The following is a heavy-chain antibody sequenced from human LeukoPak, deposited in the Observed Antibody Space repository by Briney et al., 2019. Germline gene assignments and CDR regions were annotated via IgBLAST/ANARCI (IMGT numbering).Heavy chain of an antibody. J-gene: IGHJ4*02. CDR3: ARGIWSTTVTAYYLDY. D-gene: IGHD4-17*01. CDR1: GFTVSSTY. CDR2: LYIAGNT. V-gene: IGHV3-66*01. Sequence: PGGSLRLSCAASGFTVSSTYMTWVRQAPGKGLEWVSVLYIAGNTYYADSVKGRFTISRDNSKNTLYLQMNSLRAEDMAVYYCARGIWSTTVTAYYLDYWGQGTLVTVSS.